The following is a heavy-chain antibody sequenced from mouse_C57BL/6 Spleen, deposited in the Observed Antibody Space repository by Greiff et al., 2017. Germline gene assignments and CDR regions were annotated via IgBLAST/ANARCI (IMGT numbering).Heavy chain of an antibody. J-gene: IGHJ2*01. CDR3: ARLGYGSSYFDY. V-gene: IGHV5-6*01. CDR2: ISSGGSYT. Sequence: EVKLVESGGDLVKPGGSLNLSCAASGFTFSSYGMSWVRQTPDKRLEWVATISSGGSYTYYPDSVKGRFTISRDNAKNTLYLQMSSLKSEDTAMYYCARLGYGSSYFDYWGQGTTLTVSS. CDR1: GFTFSSYG. D-gene: IGHD1-1*01.